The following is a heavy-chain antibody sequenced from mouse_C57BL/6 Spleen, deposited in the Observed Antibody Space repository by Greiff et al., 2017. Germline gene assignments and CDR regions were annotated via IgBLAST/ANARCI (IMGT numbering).Heavy chain of an antibody. D-gene: IGHD4-1*01. V-gene: IGHV1-72*01. J-gene: IGHJ2*01. CDR3: ARDWDGDIDY. CDR2: IDPNSDGT. Sequence: QVQLKQPGAELVKPGASVKLSCKASGYTFTSYWMHWVKQRPGRGLEWIGRIDPNSDGTKYNEKFKSKATLTVEQPSSKAYMQLSSLTSEDSSVADCARDWDGDIDYWGQGTTLTVSS. CDR1: GYTFTSYW.